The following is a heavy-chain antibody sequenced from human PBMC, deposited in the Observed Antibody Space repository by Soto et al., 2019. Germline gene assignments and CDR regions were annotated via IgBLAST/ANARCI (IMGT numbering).Heavy chain of an antibody. CDR3: ARVRQGCSANNCYFDP. CDR2: VHISGHS. D-gene: IGHD1-1*01. Sequence: QVHLQESGPGLVAPSGTLSLTCTLSGGSVRAPDWWNWVRQSPDKGLEGIEEVHISGHSNYNPSLRSRVSVSIDSSKNQFYLNLNSVTAADTAIYYCARVRQGCSANNCYFDPWGQGTQVTISS. V-gene: IGHV4-4*02. J-gene: IGHJ5*01. CDR1: GGSVRAPDW.